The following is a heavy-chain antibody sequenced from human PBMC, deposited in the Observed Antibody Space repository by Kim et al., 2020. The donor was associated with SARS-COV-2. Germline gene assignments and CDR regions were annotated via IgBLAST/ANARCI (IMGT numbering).Heavy chain of an antibody. CDR3: ARGAGAYFDY. CDR2: INAGNGNT. D-gene: IGHD3-10*01. V-gene: IGHV1-3*01. J-gene: IGHJ4*02. Sequence: ASVKVSCKASGYRFTNYAIQWVRQAPGQRLEWLGWINAGNGNTKYSQNFQGRVTITMDKSASTGYMELTSLRSEDTTVYYCARGAGAYFDYWGQGTLVTVSS. CDR1: GYRFTNYA.